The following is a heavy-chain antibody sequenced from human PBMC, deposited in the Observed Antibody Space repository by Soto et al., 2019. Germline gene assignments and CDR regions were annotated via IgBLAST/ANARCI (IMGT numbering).Heavy chain of an antibody. CDR1: GYIFVNYG. V-gene: IGHV1-18*01. CDR2: ISPYTGNT. Sequence: QVQLVQSGDEVKKPGASVKVSCKASGYIFVNYGIAWVRQAPGQGLEWMGWISPYTGNTHSATKVQGRLTMTTDTYTSTAYMDLVSLTSDDTAVYYCVMVDNYVTPTPQDVWGQGTTVTVSS. CDR3: VMVDNYVTPTPQDV. D-gene: IGHD3-16*01. J-gene: IGHJ6*02.